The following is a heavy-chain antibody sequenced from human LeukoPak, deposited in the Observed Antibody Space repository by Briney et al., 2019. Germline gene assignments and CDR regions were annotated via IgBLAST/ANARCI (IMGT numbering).Heavy chain of an antibody. CDR2: IYWNDDK. CDR3: AHRLYGNAFDI. CDR1: GFSLSTGGVA. Sequence: ESGPTLVNPTQTLTLTCTLSGFSLSTGGVAVGWIRQPPGKALEWLALIYWNDDKRYSASLKSRLTLTKDTSKNQVVLTMINMDPVDTATYYCAHRLYGNAFDIWGQGTMVTVSS. V-gene: IGHV2-5*01. D-gene: IGHD3-10*01. J-gene: IGHJ3*02.